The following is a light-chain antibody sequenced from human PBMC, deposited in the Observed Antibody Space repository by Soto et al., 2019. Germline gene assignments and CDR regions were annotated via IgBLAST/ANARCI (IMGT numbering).Light chain of an antibody. J-gene: IGLJ2*01. CDR1: SSNIGSNY. CDR3: AAWDDSLSGPV. Sequence: QPVLTQPPSASGTPGQRVTISCSGSSSNIGSNYVYWYQQLPGTAPKVLIYNNNQRPSGVPDRFSGSKSGTSASLAISGLRSEDEADYYCAAWDDSLSGPVFGGGTKLTVL. CDR2: NNN. V-gene: IGLV1-47*02.